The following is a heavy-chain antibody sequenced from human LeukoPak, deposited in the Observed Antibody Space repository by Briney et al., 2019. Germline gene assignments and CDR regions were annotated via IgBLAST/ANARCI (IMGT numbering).Heavy chain of an antibody. CDR3: ARGHIGAAGTGWFDP. Sequence: PSETLSLTCTVSGGSISSYYWSWIRQPPGKGLEWIGYIYYSGSTNYNPSLKSRVTISVDTSKNQFSLKLSSVTAADTAVYYCARGHIGAAGTGWFDPWGQGTLVTVSS. D-gene: IGHD6-13*01. J-gene: IGHJ5*02. V-gene: IGHV4-59*01. CDR2: IYYSGST. CDR1: GGSISSYY.